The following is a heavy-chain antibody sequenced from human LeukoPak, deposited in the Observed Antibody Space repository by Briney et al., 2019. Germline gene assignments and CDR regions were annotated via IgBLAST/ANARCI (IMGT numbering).Heavy chain of an antibody. J-gene: IGHJ6*02. CDR2: IRSDGTI. CDR3: AKRSRSRYYYDSSGGGLDV. D-gene: IGHD3-22*01. V-gene: IGHV3-48*04. Sequence: AGGSLRLSCEASGFTSFKFPMNWVRKAPGKGLEWVSHIRSDGTINYADSVRGRFTISRDNAKNSLYLQMNSLRAEDTALYYCAKRSRSRYYYDSSGGGLDVWGQGTTVTVSS. CDR1: GFTSFKFP.